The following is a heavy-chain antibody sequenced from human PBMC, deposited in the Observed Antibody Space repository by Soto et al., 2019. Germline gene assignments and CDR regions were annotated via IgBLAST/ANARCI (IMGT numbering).Heavy chain of an antibody. Sequence: GSLRLSCAASGFTFSSYAMSWVREAPVNGLEWVSSISGSGGSTYYADSVKGRFTISRDNSKNTLYLQMNSLRAEDTAVYYCAKDCTNGVCYHPITSIGYYYRMDVWGQATTVTVSS. CDR1: GFTFSSYA. CDR3: AKDCTNGVCYHPITSIGYYYRMDV. V-gene: IGHV3-23*01. J-gene: IGHJ6*02. D-gene: IGHD2-8*01. CDR2: ISGSGGST.